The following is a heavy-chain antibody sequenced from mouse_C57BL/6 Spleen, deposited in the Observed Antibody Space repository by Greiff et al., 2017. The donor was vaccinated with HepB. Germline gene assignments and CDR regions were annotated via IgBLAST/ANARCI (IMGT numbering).Heavy chain of an antibody. J-gene: IGHJ2*01. V-gene: IGHV1-50*01. CDR2: IDPSDSYT. CDR3: ARRGFTTVVYFDY. Sequence: QVQLQQPGAELVKPGASVKLSCKASGYTFTSYWMQWVKQRPGQGLEWIGEIDPSDSYTNYNQKFKGKATLTVDTSSSTAYMQLSSLTSEDSAVYYCARRGFTTVVYFDYWGQGTTLTVSS. CDR1: GYTFTSYW. D-gene: IGHD1-1*01.